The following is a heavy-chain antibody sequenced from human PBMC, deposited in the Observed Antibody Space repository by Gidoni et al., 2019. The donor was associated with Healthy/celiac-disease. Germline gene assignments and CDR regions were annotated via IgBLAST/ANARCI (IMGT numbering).Heavy chain of an antibody. CDR1: GFTFSSYS. D-gene: IGHD6-6*01. CDR2: ISSSSSTI. Sequence: EVQLVESGGGLVQPGGSLRLSCAASGFTFSSYSMNWVRQAPGKGLEWVSYISSSSSTIYYADSVKGRFTISRDNAKNSLYLQMNSLRDEDTAVYYCARLVLYSSSSDAFDIWGQGTMVTVSS. V-gene: IGHV3-48*02. CDR3: ARLVLYSSSSDAFDI. J-gene: IGHJ3*02.